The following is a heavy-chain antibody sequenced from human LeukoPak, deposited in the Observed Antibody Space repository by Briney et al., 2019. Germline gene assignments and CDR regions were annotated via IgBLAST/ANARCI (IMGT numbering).Heavy chain of an antibody. D-gene: IGHD6-13*01. V-gene: IGHV3-23*01. Sequence: PGGSLRLSCAASGFTFSSYAMSWVRQAPGKGLEWVSAISGSGGSTYYADSVKGRFTISRDNSKNTLYLQMNSLRAEDTAVHYCAKTGTPWYYFDYWGQGTLVTVSS. J-gene: IGHJ4*02. CDR2: ISGSGGST. CDR3: AKTGTPWYYFDY. CDR1: GFTFSSYA.